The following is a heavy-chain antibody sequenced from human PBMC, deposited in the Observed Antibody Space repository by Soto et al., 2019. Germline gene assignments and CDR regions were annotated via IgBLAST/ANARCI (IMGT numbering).Heavy chain of an antibody. Sequence: SETLSLTCTVSGGSISSYYWSWIRQPPGKGLEWIGYIYYSGSTYYNPSLKSRVTISVDTSKNQFSLKLSSVTAADTAVYYCARDRKSVVVVAATTTYYYYYMDVWGKGTTVTVSS. CDR1: GGSISSYY. V-gene: IGHV4-59*12. D-gene: IGHD2-15*01. CDR3: ARDRKSVVVVAATTTYYYYYMDV. J-gene: IGHJ6*03. CDR2: IYYSGST.